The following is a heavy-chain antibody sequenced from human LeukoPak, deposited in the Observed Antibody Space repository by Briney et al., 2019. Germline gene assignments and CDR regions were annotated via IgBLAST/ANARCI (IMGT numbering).Heavy chain of an antibody. J-gene: IGHJ4*02. CDR1: GFLFRAYA. D-gene: IGHD3-3*01. Sequence: GGSLRLSCEASGFLFRAYAMSWVRQAPGKGLEWLSTITITDGGAYYIDSVKGRFTMSRDSSKNTLYLQMNSLRAEDTAVYYCAREAWRPYLDYWGQGTPVTVSS. V-gene: IGHV3-23*01. CDR3: AREAWRPYLDY. CDR2: ITITDGGA.